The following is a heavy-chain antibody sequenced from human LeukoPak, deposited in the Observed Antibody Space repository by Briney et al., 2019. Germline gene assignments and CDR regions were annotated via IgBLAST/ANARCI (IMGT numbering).Heavy chain of an antibody. V-gene: IGHV1-69*13. CDR2: IIPIFGTA. CDR3: ARDSADGLSTSLPY. J-gene: IGHJ4*02. CDR1: GYTFTSYG. Sequence: SVEVSCKASGYTFTSYGISWVRQAPGQGLEWMGGIIPIFGTANYAQKFQGRVTITADESTSTAYMELSSLRSEDTAVYYCARDSADGLSTSLPYWGQGTLVTVSS. D-gene: IGHD2-2*01.